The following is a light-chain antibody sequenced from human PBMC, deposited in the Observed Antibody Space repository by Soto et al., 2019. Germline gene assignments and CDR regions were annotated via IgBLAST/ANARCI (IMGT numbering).Light chain of an antibody. Sequence: SALTQPASVSGSPGQSITISCTGTNSDIGAYVFVSWYQQHPGKAPKLIIYEVSKRPSGVSNRFSGSKSGYTASLTISGLQAEDECHYYCSAFTTDSTVIFGGGTK. V-gene: IGLV2-14*01. CDR2: EVS. CDR3: SAFTTDSTVI. CDR1: NSDIGAYVF. J-gene: IGLJ2*01.